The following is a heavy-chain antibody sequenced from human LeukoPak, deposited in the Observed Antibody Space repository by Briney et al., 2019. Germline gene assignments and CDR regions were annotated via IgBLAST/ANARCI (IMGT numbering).Heavy chain of an antibody. V-gene: IGHV3-33*01. CDR2: IWYDGSNK. J-gene: IGHJ4*02. CDR1: GFSFSSYV. D-gene: IGHD3-22*01. CDR3: ARDISGYYYFDY. Sequence: GGSLRLSCASSGFSFSSYVMHWVRQAPGKGLEWVTVIWYDGSNKYYADSVKGRFTISRDNTKNTLNLQMNSLRVEDTAVYYCARDISGYYYFDYWGQGTMVTVSS.